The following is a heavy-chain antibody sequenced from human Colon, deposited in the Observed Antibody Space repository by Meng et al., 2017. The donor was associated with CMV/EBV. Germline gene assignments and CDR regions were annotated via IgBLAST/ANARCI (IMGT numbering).Heavy chain of an antibody. Sequence: ASVKVSRKASGYTFTNYGINWVRQAPGQGLEWMGWISAYNGKTNYAQKLQGRVTMTTDTSTGTAYMELRSLRSDDPAVYYCARARAFVVVPAAMTEHDYWGQGTLVTVSS. CDR3: ARARAFVVVPAAMTEHDY. J-gene: IGHJ4*02. V-gene: IGHV1-18*01. CDR1: GYTFTNYG. CDR2: ISAYNGKT. D-gene: IGHD2-2*01.